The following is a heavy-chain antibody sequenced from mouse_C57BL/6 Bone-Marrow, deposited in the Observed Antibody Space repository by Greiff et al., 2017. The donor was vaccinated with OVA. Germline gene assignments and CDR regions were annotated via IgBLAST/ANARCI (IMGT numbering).Heavy chain of an antibody. CDR1: GYSITSGYY. CDR2: ISYDGSN. D-gene: IGHD2-1*01. CDR3: ARAYGNFPWFAY. Sequence: VQLKESGPGLVKPSQSLSLTCSVTGYSITSGYYWNWIRQFPGNKLEWMGYISYDGSNNYNPSLKNRISITRDTSKNQFFLKLNSVTTEDTATYYCARAYGNFPWFAYWGQGTLVTVSA. J-gene: IGHJ3*01. V-gene: IGHV3-6*01.